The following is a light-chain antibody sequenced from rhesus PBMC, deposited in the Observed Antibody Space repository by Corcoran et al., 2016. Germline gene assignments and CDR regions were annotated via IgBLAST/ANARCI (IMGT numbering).Light chain of an antibody. CDR3: QHYYTTPWT. CDR2: EAS. CDR1: QDITND. V-gene: IGKV1-21*01. J-gene: IGKJ1*01. Sequence: DIQMTQSPSSLSASVGDRVTITCRASQDITNDLAWYQQKPGETPKLLIYEASSLQSGIPSRFSGSGSGTDCPLTINGLQSEGIATYCCQHYYTTPWTFGQGTKVDIE.